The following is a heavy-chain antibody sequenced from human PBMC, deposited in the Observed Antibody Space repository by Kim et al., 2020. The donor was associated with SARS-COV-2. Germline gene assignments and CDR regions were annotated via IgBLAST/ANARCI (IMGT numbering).Heavy chain of an antibody. CDR2: IWFDGGNK. Sequence: GGSLRLSCAASGFTFSAYGMHWVRQAPGKGLEWVAIIWFDGGNKYYADSVKGRFTIPRDNSKNMLYLEMNSLRAEDTAVYYCAKAGYRDPGDDDFDVWGRGTRVTVSS. J-gene: IGHJ3*01. D-gene: IGHD3-16*01. CDR3: AKAGYRDPGDDDFDV. CDR1: GFTFSAYG. V-gene: IGHV3-33*06.